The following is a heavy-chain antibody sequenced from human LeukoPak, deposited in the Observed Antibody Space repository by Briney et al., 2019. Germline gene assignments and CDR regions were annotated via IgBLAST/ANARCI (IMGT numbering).Heavy chain of an antibody. CDR2: INHSGST. Sequence: SETLSLTCAVYGGSFSGYYWSWIRQPPAKGLEWIGEINHSGSTNYNPSLKSRVTISVDTSKNQFSLKLSSVTAADTAVYYCARVALLWVGRYYFDYWGQGTLVTVSS. V-gene: IGHV4-34*01. CDR1: GGSFSGYY. CDR3: ARVALLWVGRYYFDY. D-gene: IGHD3-10*01. J-gene: IGHJ4*02.